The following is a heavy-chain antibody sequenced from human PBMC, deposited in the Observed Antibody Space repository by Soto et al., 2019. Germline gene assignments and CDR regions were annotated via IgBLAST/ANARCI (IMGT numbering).Heavy chain of an antibody. D-gene: IGHD1-26*01. Sequence: QVQLVQSGAEVKKPGSSVKVSCKASGGTFNNYAISWVRHAPGQGLEWMGGIIPLFGTANYAQKFEDRVTTTADKSTDTAYMELSSLKSEDTAVYYCARLIGEGYSGTYALDYWGQGTLVTVSS. J-gene: IGHJ4*02. V-gene: IGHV1-69*06. CDR1: GGTFNNYA. CDR3: ARLIGEGYSGTYALDY. CDR2: IIPLFGTA.